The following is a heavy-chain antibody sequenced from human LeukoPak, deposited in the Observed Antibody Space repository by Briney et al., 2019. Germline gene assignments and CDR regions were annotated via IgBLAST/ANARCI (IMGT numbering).Heavy chain of an antibody. CDR1: GYTFTGYY. J-gene: IGHJ4*02. Sequence: ASVKVSCKASGYTFTGYYMHWVRQAPGQGLEWMGWINPNSGDTNYAQKFQGRVTMTRDTSISTAYMELTSLRSDDTAVYYCARLPVIVGAWSPIDYWGQGTRVTVSS. CDR2: INPNSGDT. V-gene: IGHV1-2*02. D-gene: IGHD1-26*01. CDR3: ARLPVIVGAWSPIDY.